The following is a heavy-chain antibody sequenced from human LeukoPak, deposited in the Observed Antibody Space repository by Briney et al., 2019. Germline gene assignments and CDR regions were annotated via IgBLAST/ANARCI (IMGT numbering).Heavy chain of an antibody. CDR1: GYTFTGYY. CDR2: INPNSGGT. Sequence: GASVKVSCKASGYTFTGYYMHWVRQAPGQGLELMGWINPNSGGTNYAQKFQGRVTMTRDTSISTAYMELSRLRSDDTAVYYCARDEYYYDSSGYTITPYGMDVWGQGTTVTVSS. D-gene: IGHD3-22*01. V-gene: IGHV1-2*02. J-gene: IGHJ6*02. CDR3: ARDEYYYDSSGYTITPYGMDV.